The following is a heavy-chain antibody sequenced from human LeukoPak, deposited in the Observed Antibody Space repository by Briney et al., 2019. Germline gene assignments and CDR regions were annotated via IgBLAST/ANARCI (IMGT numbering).Heavy chain of an antibody. J-gene: IGHJ5*02. Sequence: ASVKLSCKASGYTFTSYGISWVRQAPGQGLEWRGWISAYNGNTNYAQKLQGRVTMTIDTSTRTEYMELRSLRSDDTAVYYCARDLIGITMVRGVITPGFDPWGQGTLVTVSS. D-gene: IGHD3-10*01. V-gene: IGHV1-18*04. CDR3: ARDLIGITMVRGVITPGFDP. CDR1: GYTFTSYG. CDR2: ISAYNGNT.